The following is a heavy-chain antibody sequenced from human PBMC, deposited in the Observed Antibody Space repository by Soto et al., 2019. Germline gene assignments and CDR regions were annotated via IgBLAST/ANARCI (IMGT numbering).Heavy chain of an antibody. D-gene: IGHD4-4*01. CDR1: GYTFYSHS. V-gene: IGHV1-18*01. CDR3: ARWGSVTLGYGMDV. Sequence: ASVKVSCKASGYTFYSHSISWVRQAPGQGLEWMGRISADNGNTKYAQKFRGRVTMATDTSTSTVYMELRNLRSDDTAVYYCARWGSVTLGYGMDVWGQGTTVTVSS. CDR2: ISADNGNT. J-gene: IGHJ6*02.